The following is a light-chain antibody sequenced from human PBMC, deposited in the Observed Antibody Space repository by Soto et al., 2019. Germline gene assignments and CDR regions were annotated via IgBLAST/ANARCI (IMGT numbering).Light chain of an antibody. CDR2: EVS. CDR3: SSYISSSSSVV. CDR1: NSDVGSYNR. Sequence: QSALTQPPSVSGSPGQSVTISCTGTNSDVGSYNRVSWYQRPPGTAPKLIIYEVSNRPSGVPDRFSGSKSGNTASLTISGLQAEDEADYYCSSYISSSSSVVFGGGTKLTV. V-gene: IGLV2-18*02. J-gene: IGLJ2*01.